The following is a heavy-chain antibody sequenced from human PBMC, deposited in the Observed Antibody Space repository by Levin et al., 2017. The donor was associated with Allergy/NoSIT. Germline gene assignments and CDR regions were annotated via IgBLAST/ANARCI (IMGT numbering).Heavy chain of an antibody. J-gene: IGHJ4*02. CDR3: ATEGNY. CDR1: GFTFSSYA. V-gene: IGHV3-30-3*01. CDR2: ISYDGSNK. Sequence: SCAASGFTFSSYAMHWVRQAPGKGLEWVAVISYDGSNKYYADSVKGRFTISRDNSKNTLYLQMNSLRAEDTAVYYCATEGNYWGQGTLVTVSS.